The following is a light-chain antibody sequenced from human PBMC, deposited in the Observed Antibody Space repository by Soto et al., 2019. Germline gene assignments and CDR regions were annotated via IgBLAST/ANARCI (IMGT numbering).Light chain of an antibody. V-gene: IGKV3-15*01. Sequence: EIVMTQSPATLSVSPGERATLSCRASQSVSSNLAWYQQKPGQAPRLLIYGASTRATGIPARFSGSGSGTEFTITISSLQSEDFAVYYCQQYNNWPRGTVGPGTKVDIK. J-gene: IGKJ3*01. CDR2: GAS. CDR1: QSVSSN. CDR3: QQYNNWPRGT.